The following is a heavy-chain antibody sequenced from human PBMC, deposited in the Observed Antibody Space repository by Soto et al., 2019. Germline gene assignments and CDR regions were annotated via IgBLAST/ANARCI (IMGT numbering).Heavy chain of an antibody. D-gene: IGHD2-15*01. V-gene: IGHV4-39*07. CDR3: ARGADCSGGSCSQNWFDP. J-gene: IGHJ5*02. CDR1: GDSISGTTYF. CDR2: ISYSGNT. Sequence: PSETLSLTCSISGDSISGTTYFWDWVRQPPGKGLEWIGSISYSGNTYYNPSLKSRVTISVDTSKNQFSLKLSSVTAADTAVYYCARGADCSGGSCSQNWFDPWGQGTLVTVSS.